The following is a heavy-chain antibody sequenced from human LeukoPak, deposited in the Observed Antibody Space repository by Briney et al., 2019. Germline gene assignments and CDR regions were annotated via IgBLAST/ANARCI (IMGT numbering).Heavy chain of an antibody. J-gene: IGHJ4*02. D-gene: IGHD3-10*01. V-gene: IGHV3-48*01. CDR3: ARDRGYYFDY. CDR2: ISSSSSTI. CDR1: GFAFNTYS. Sequence: GGSLILSCAASGFAFNTYSMNWVRQAPGKGLEWLSFISSSSSTIYYADSVKGRFTISRDNAKNSLYLQMNSLGAEDTALYYCARDRGYYFDYWGQGTLVTVSS.